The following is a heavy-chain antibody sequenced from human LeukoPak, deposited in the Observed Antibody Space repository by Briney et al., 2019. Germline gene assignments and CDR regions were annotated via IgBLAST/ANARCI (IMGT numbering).Heavy chain of an antibody. CDR1: GGSISSGGYY. D-gene: IGHD3-10*01. Sequence: SETLSLTCTVSGGSISSGGYYWSWIRQHPGKGLEWIGYIYYSGSTYYNPSLKSRVTISVDTSKNQFSLKLSSVTAADTAVYYCAMDRGFGENYWGQGTLVTVSS. CDR3: AMDRGFGENY. V-gene: IGHV4-31*03. CDR2: IYYSGST. J-gene: IGHJ4*02.